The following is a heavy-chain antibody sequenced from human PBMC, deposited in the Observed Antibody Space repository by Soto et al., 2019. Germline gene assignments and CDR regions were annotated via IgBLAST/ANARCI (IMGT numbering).Heavy chain of an antibody. CDR2: IDPSDSYT. CDR1: GYSFTSYW. V-gene: IGHV5-10-1*01. D-gene: IGHD6-13*01. CDR3: ASDPQQPLGTHYSYYGMDV. J-gene: IGHJ6*02. Sequence: GESLKISCKGSGYSFTSYWISWVRQMPGKGLEWMGRIDPSDSYTNYSPSFQGHVTISADKSISTAYLQWSSLKASDTAMYYCASDPQQPLGTHYSYYGMDVWGQGNTVTISS.